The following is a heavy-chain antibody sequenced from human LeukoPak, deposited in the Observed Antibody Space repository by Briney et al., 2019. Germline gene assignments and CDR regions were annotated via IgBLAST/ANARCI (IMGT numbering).Heavy chain of an antibody. Sequence: SETLSLTCTVSGGSISSYYWSWIRQPPGKGPEWIGYIYYSGSTNYNPSLKSRVTISVDTSKNQFSLKLSSVTAADTAVYYCARDLFISGSGNNYYYYMDVWGKGTTVTISS. V-gene: IGHV4-59*01. CDR1: GGSISSYY. D-gene: IGHD3-10*01. J-gene: IGHJ6*03. CDR3: ARDLFISGSGNNYYYYMDV. CDR2: IYYSGST.